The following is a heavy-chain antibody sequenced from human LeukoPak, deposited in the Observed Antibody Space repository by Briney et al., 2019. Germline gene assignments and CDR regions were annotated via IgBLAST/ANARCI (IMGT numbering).Heavy chain of an antibody. Sequence: PGGSLRLSCAASGFTFSPYAMYWVRQAPGKGLEWVAVISYDGTDKYYADFVKGRFTISRDNSKNTLYLQMNSLRAEDTAVYYCARDGPSDSDWYFDLWGRRTLVTVSS. CDR1: GFTFSPYA. CDR2: ISYDGTDK. J-gene: IGHJ2*01. V-gene: IGHV3-30*04. D-gene: IGHD2-21*02. CDR3: ARDGPSDSDWYFDL.